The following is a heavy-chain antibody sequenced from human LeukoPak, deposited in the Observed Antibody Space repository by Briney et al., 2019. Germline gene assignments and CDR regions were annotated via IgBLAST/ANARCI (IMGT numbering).Heavy chain of an antibody. V-gene: IGHV4-39*07. CDR2: IYYSGST. D-gene: IGHD3-16*01. CDR3: ARGPSLGLRLGELGD. CDR1: GGSISSSSYY. J-gene: IGHJ4*02. Sequence: PSETLSLTCTVSGGSISSSSYYWGWIRQPPGKGLEWIGSIYYSGSTYYNPSLKSRVTISVDTSKNQFSLKLSSVTAADTAVYYCARGPSLGLRLGELGDWGQGTLVTVSS.